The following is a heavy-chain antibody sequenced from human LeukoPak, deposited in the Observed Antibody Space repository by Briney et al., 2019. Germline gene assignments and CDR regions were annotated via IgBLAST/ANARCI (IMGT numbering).Heavy chain of an antibody. V-gene: IGHV4-39*01. CDR2: IYYSGST. CDR3: ARIRGYSYGYRFYFDY. J-gene: IGHJ4*02. Sequence: SETLSLTCTVSGGSISSSSYYWGCIRQPPGKGLEWIGSIYYSGSTYYNPSLKSRVTISVDTSKNQFSLKLSSVTAADTAVYYCARIRGYSYGYRFYFDYWGQGTLVTVSS. D-gene: IGHD5-18*01. CDR1: GGSISSSSYY.